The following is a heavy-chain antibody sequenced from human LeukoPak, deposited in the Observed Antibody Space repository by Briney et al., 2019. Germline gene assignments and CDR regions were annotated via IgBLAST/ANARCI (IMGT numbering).Heavy chain of an antibody. D-gene: IGHD3-10*01. Sequence: GGSLRLSCAASGFSVNNNYMNWGRQAPGKGLEWASVKDNFGNTYYTDSVKGRFTISRDISKNTVYLQMNTLSAEDTAVYYCAGGSYYGSGSRPGYFDHWGQGTLVTVSS. CDR1: GFSVNNNY. CDR2: KDNFGNT. J-gene: IGHJ4*02. CDR3: AGGSYYGSGSRPGYFDH. V-gene: IGHV3-53*01.